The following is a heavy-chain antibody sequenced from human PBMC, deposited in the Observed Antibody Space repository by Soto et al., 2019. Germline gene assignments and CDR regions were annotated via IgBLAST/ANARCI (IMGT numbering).Heavy chain of an antibody. J-gene: IGHJ6*02. D-gene: IGHD6-19*01. CDR2: IYPGDSDT. CDR1: GYSFSSYW. Sequence: GESLKISCKGSGYSFSSYWIGWVRQMPGKGLEWMGIIYPGDSDTRYSPSFQGQVTISADKSISTAYLQWSSLKASDTAMYYCARPGSSDYYGMDVWGQGTPVTVSS. CDR3: ARPGSSDYYGMDV. V-gene: IGHV5-51*01.